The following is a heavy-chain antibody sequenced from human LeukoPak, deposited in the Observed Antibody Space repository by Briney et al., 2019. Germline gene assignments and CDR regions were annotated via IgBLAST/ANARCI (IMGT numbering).Heavy chain of an antibody. CDR3: ARDYCGGDCYLDNWFDP. Sequence: SETLSLTCTVSGGSISSGSYYWSWIRQPAGKGLEWIGRIYTSGSTNYNPSLKSRVTISVDTSKNQFSLKPSSVTAADTAVYYCARDYCGGDCYLDNWFDPWGQGTLVTVSS. CDR2: IYTSGST. CDR1: GGSISSGSYY. V-gene: IGHV4-61*02. D-gene: IGHD2-21*01. J-gene: IGHJ5*02.